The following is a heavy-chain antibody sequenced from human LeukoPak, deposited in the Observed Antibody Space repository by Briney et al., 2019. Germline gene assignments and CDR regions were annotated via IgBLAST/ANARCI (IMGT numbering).Heavy chain of an antibody. CDR1: GFTVSSKY. J-gene: IGHJ4*02. V-gene: IGHV3-66*02. CDR3: ASATYCGGDCYAFFDY. Sequence: GGSLRLSCVVSGFTVSSKYMSWVRQAPGKGLEWVSSIYSGGSTNYADSVKGRFTISRDTSKNTVYLQMNGLRPEDTAVYYCASATYCGGDCYAFFDYWGQGILVTVSS. D-gene: IGHD2-21*02. CDR2: IYSGGST.